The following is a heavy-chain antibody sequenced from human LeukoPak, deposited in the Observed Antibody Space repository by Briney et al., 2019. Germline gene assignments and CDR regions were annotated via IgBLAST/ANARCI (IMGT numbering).Heavy chain of an antibody. CDR2: IYHSGTT. CDR1: GGSISSYY. D-gene: IGHD4-17*01. V-gene: IGHV4-59*01. J-gene: IGHJ5*01. Sequence: SETLSLTCTVSGGSISSYYWSWIRQPPGKGLEWIGYIYHSGTTYYNPSLKSRVTISVDTSKNQFSLKVSSVTAADTAVYYCAKFATVTVPNWLDFWGQGILVTVSS. CDR3: AKFATVTVPNWLDF.